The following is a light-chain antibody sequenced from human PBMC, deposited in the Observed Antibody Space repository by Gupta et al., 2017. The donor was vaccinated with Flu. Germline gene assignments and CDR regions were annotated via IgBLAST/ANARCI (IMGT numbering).Light chain of an antibody. J-gene: IGLJ3*02. CDR3: GSDAARVV. CDR1: RSDIGTYNW. Sequence: ASTGCTRARSDIGTYNWVNKYQEYAGKATRVMIHEVKKGPSGGSDRFSGSKTGNTATLSVTGHQAEDEADYYCGSDAARVVFGGGTKLTVL. CDR2: EVK. V-gene: IGLV2-8*01.